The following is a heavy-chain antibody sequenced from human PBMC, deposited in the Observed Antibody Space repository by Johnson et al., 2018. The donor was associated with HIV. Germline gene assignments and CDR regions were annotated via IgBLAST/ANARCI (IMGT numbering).Heavy chain of an antibody. Sequence: QVQLVESGGGVVQPGGSLKLSCAASGFNFSKYGMHWVRQAPGKGLEWVAFIRYGGSKKYYEDSVKGRFTIARDNSKNTLYLQMNSLSAEDTAVYYCAKDREWLVPTPLDAFDIWGQGTMVTVSS. CDR1: GFNFSKYG. CDR3: AKDREWLVPTPLDAFDI. J-gene: IGHJ3*02. V-gene: IGHV3-30*02. D-gene: IGHD6-19*01. CDR2: IRYGGSKK.